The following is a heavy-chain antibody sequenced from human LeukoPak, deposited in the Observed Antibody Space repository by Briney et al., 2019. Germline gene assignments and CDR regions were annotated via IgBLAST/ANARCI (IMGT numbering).Heavy chain of an antibody. V-gene: IGHV1-18*01. Sequence: VASVKVSCKTSGYTFTRYGISWVRQAPGHGLEWMGLISTDNGNTNYAQNLQGRITITTDTSTSTPYLELKSLRAEDTAVYYCARDTYNSGWCSDYWGQGSLVTVSS. J-gene: IGHJ4*02. CDR1: GYTFTRYG. CDR2: ISTDNGNT. CDR3: ARDTYNSGWCSDY. D-gene: IGHD6-19*01.